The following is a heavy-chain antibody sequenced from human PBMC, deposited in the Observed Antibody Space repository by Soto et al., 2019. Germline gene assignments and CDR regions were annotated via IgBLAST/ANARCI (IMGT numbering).Heavy chain of an antibody. D-gene: IGHD4-17*01. CDR2: IIPIFGTA. V-gene: IGHV1-69*01. CDR1: GGTFSSYA. CDR3: ARVDYGHYSAGYYYYGMDV. Sequence: QVQLVQSGAEVKKPGSSVKVSCKASGGTFSSYAISWVRQAPGQGLEWMGGIIPIFGTANYAQKFQGRVTITADESTSTAYMELSSLRSEDTAVYYCARVDYGHYSAGYYYYGMDVWGQGTTVTVSS. J-gene: IGHJ6*02.